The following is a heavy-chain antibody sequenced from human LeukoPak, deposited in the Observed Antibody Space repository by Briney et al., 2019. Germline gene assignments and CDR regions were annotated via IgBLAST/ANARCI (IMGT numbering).Heavy chain of an antibody. CDR3: ARVGSGYYPRSGYYYYGMDV. Sequence: GGSLRLSCAASGFTFIDYDMHWVRQAPGKGLEWVSYISTSGSTIYYADSVKGRFTISRDNAKNSLYLQMNSLRAEDTAVYYCARVGSGYYPRSGYYYYGMDVWGQGTTVTVSS. V-gene: IGHV3-11*04. D-gene: IGHD3-3*01. J-gene: IGHJ6*02. CDR2: ISTSGSTI. CDR1: GFTFIDYD.